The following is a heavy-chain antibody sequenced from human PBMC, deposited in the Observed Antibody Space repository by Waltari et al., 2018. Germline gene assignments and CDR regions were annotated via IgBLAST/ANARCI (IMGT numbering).Heavy chain of an antibody. D-gene: IGHD4-4*01. Sequence: LQQWGAGLLKPSETLSLTCAVYGGSFSGYHWSWVRQPPGMGLEWIGEVNHSGSTNYNPSLKSRVTISADSSKNQFSLTLSSVPAADPSVFYCAGRPTVTGRDKSYDYYYMDVWGKGTTVTVSS. CDR3: AGRPTVTGRDKSYDYYYMDV. V-gene: IGHV4-34*01. CDR1: GGSFSGYH. CDR2: VNHSGST. J-gene: IGHJ6*03.